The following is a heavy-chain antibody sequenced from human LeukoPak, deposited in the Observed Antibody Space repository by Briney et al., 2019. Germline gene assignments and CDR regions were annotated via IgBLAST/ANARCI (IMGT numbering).Heavy chain of an antibody. CDR2: INHSGST. J-gene: IGHJ4*02. CDR1: GGSFSGYY. V-gene: IGHV4-34*01. Sequence: SETLSLTCAVYGGSFSGYYWSWIRQPPGKGLEWIGEINHSGSTNFNPSLKSRVTISVDTSKNQFSLKLSSVAAADTAVYYCAVGGYNYDYWGQGTLVTVSS. CDR3: AVGGYNYDY. D-gene: IGHD5-24*01.